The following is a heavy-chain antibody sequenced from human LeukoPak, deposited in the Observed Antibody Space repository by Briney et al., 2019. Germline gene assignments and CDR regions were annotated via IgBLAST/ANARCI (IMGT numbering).Heavy chain of an antibody. Sequence: GGSLRLSCAASGFTFTGYAMTWVRQTPGKGLEWVSTVSGSGITIWYADSVKGRFTIARDNSKNTLFLQMDSLRAEDTAVHYCANSPSSSWTFDYWGRGTLVTVSS. CDR2: VSGSGITI. V-gene: IGHV3-23*01. CDR1: GFTFTGYA. CDR3: ANSPSSSWTFDY. J-gene: IGHJ4*02. D-gene: IGHD6-13*01.